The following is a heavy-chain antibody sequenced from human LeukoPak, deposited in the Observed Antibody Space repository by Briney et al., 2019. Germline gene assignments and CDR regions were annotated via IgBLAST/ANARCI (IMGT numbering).Heavy chain of an antibody. CDR1: GFTFSSYA. Sequence: GGSLRLSCAASGFTFSSYAMSWIRQAPGKGLEWVSAISGSGGSTYYADSVKGRFTISSDNSKNTLYLQMNSLRAEDTAVYYCAKDRPIVVVPAVYFDYWGQGTLVTVSS. D-gene: IGHD2-2*01. J-gene: IGHJ4*02. CDR2: ISGSGGST. V-gene: IGHV3-23*01. CDR3: AKDRPIVVVPAVYFDY.